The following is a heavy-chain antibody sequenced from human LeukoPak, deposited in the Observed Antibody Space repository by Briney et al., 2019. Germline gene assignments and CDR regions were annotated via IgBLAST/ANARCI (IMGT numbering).Heavy chain of an antibody. CDR2: ISDDGYGT. D-gene: IGHD2-15*01. CDR1: GYIFDSYA. J-gene: IGHJ4*02. V-gene: IGHV3-23*01. Sequence: GGSLRLSCAASGYIFDSYAATWVRQAPGKGLECISSISDDGYGTYYADSVKGRFTISRDNSKNTLYLQMNSLRAEDTAVYYCAKFSWDIVVVVAAKGPFDYWGQGTLVTVSS. CDR3: AKFSWDIVVVVAAKGPFDY.